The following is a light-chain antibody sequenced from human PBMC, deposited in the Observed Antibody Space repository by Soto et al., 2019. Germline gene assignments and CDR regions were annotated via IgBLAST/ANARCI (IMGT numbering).Light chain of an antibody. CDR1: QRISSY. V-gene: IGKV1-39*01. J-gene: IGKJ1*01. CDR2: AAS. CDR3: QQSYSTPWT. Sequence: DVQMTQSPSSLSASVGDRVTITCRASQRISSYLNWYQLKPGKPPKLLIYAASSLQSGVPSRFSGSGSGTDFTLTISSLQSEDFATYFCQQSYSTPWTVGQGTKVDIK.